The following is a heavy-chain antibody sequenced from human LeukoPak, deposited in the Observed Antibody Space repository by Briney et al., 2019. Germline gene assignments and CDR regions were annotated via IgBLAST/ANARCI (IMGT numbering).Heavy chain of an antibody. J-gene: IGHJ5*02. V-gene: IGHV1-18*01. CDR3: GTVNRVSICLGVLGDTPGP. CDR1: GYRFTNCC. CDR2: TRADNGNT. Sequence: SVTVSCRASGYRFTNCCISGVRQAPGQGLEWVGWTRADNGNTKYAQNFQDRVPITTDTSKHTAYMDVRSQSLGATAGYFFGTVNRVSICLGVLGDTPGPWGQGTLVTVSS. D-gene: IGHD5/OR15-5a*01.